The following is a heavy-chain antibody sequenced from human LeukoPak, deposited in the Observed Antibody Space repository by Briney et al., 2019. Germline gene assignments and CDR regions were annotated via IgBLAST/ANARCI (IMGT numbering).Heavy chain of an antibody. Sequence: ASVKVSCTASGYTFSTCDINWVRQAPGQGLEWMGWMNPNSGNTGFAHKFQGRVTMTRDTSINTAYMELSSLRSEDTAVYYCARVLGIISHWGQGTLVTVSS. J-gene: IGHJ4*02. D-gene: IGHD3-16*02. CDR1: GYTFSTCD. CDR2: MNPNSGNT. CDR3: ARVLGIISH. V-gene: IGHV1-8*01.